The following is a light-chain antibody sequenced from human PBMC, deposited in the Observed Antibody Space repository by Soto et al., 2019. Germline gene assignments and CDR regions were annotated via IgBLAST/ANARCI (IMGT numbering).Light chain of an antibody. CDR2: DTS. J-gene: IGKJ1*01. Sequence: ETVLTQSPGTLSLSPGERATVSCRASQSVGGSSLAWYQQRPGQAPRLLIYDTSNRATAIPDRFSGSGSGTDFTLTISRLEPEDFAVYYCQQYGSSPWTFGQGTKVDIK. V-gene: IGKV3-20*01. CDR3: QQYGSSPWT. CDR1: QSVGGSS.